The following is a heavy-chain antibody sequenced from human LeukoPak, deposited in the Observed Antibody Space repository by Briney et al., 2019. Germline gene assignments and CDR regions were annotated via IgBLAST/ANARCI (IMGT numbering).Heavy chain of an antibody. CDR2: ISTSGGST. V-gene: IGHV3-23*01. Sequence: GGSLRLSCATSRFTLSNYAMSWVRQAPGKGLEWVSTISTSGGSTYYADSVKGRFTISRDNSKNTLYLQMNSLRAEDTAVYYCAKDGMARGVLPYYFDYWGQGSLVTVSS. J-gene: IGHJ4*02. CDR1: RFTLSNYA. CDR3: AKDGMARGVLPYYFDY. D-gene: IGHD3-10*01.